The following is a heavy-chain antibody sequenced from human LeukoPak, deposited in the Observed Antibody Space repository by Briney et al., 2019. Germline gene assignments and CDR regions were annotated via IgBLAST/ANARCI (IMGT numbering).Heavy chain of an antibody. CDR2: ISYDRDNK. J-gene: IGHJ4*02. Sequence: GGSLRLSCAASGFTVSGYSMHWVRQAPGKGLEWVAVISYDRDNKYYADSVRGRFTISRDTSNNTLYLHLNSLRAEDTAVYYCARDPFVGKIFDFWGQGTLVTVSS. D-gene: IGHD1-26*01. CDR3: ARDPFVGKIFDF. CDR1: GFTVSGYS. V-gene: IGHV3-30*14.